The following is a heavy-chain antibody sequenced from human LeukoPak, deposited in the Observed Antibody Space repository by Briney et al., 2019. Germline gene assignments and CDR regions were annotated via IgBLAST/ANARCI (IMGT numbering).Heavy chain of an antibody. CDR2: IKQDGSEK. CDR3: AKLLYYYDSSQPY. V-gene: IGHV3-7*01. D-gene: IGHD3-22*01. Sequence: PGGSLRLSCAASGFTFSRYWMSWVRQAPGKGLEWVANIKQDGSEKDYVDSVKGRFTISRDNAKNSLYLQMNSLTAEDTAVYYCAKLLYYYDSSQPYWGQGTLVTVSS. J-gene: IGHJ4*02. CDR1: GFTFSRYW.